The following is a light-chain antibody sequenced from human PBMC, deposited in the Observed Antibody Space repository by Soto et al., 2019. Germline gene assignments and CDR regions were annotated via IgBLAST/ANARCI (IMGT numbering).Light chain of an antibody. CDR2: AAS. J-gene: IGKJ1*01. V-gene: IGKV1-39*01. CDR1: QSISSY. CDR3: QQSYSTPRT. Sequence: GDRVTITCRASQSISSYLDWYQQKPGKAPKLLIYAASSLQSGVPSRFSGSGSGTDFTLTISSLQPEEFATYYCQQSYSTPRTVGQGTKVDIK.